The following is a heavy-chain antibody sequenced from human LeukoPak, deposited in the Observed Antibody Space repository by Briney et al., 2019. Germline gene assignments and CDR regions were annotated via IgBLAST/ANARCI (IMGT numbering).Heavy chain of an antibody. Sequence: PGASLTLSCAVSGFTFSSYAMSWVRQAPGEGLEWVSSISGRGGRTYYAESVRGRFTISSDNSKITVYLQMNSLRAEDTAVYYCAKDRRGSHGRGLDYWGQGTLVTVSS. V-gene: IGHV3-23*01. J-gene: IGHJ4*02. CDR2: ISGRGGRT. CDR1: GFTFSSYA. CDR3: AKDRRGSHGRGLDY. D-gene: IGHD1-26*01.